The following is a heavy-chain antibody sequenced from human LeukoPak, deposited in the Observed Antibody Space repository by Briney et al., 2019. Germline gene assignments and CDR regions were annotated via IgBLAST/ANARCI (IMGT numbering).Heavy chain of an antibody. Sequence: GGSLRLSCAASGFTFEDFSMHWVRHVPGKGVEWICLIDWDGGITYYADSVKGRFTVSRDISKSSLYLHLNSLTPEDTAFYYCAKDSFVATTSYLDSWGQGTLVTVSS. CDR3: AKDSFVATTSYLDS. D-gene: IGHD1-26*01. CDR2: IDWDGGIT. CDR1: GFTFEDFS. V-gene: IGHV3-43*01. J-gene: IGHJ4*02.